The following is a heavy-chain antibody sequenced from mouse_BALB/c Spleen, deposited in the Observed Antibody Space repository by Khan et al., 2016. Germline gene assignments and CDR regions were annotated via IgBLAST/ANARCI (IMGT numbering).Heavy chain of an antibody. V-gene: IGHV14-3*02. J-gene: IGHJ4*01. Sequence: LKQSGAELVKPGASVQLSCTASGFNIKDTYMHWVKQRPEQGLEWIGRIDPANGNTKYDPKFQGKATITADTSSNTAYLQLSSLTSEDTAVYYCARGDPYYAMDYWGQGTSVTVSS. D-gene: IGHD3-3*01. CDR2: IDPANGNT. CDR3: ARGDPYYAMDY. CDR1: GFNIKDTY.